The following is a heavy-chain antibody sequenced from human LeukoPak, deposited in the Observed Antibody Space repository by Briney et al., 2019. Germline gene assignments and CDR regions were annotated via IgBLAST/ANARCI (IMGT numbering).Heavy chain of an antibody. CDR1: GFTFNIYA. CDR3: ARSGSTGSARGNWFDP. Sequence: GGSLRLSCAASGFTFNIYAMSWVRQAPGKGQELVSSISSSSSYIYYPDSLKGRFSISRDNAKNSLYLQMNSLRAEDTAVYYCARSGSTGSARGNWFDPWGQGTLVTVSS. J-gene: IGHJ5*02. D-gene: IGHD1-26*01. CDR2: ISSSSSYI. V-gene: IGHV3-21*01.